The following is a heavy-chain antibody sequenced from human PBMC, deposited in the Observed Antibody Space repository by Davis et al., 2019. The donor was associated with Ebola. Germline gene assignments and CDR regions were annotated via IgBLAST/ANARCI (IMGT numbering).Heavy chain of an antibody. CDR1: GGSFSGYY. V-gene: IGHV4-34*01. CDR3: ARHQTKLWGSWGFDY. J-gene: IGHJ4*02. D-gene: IGHD7-27*01. Sequence: PSETLSLTCAVYGGSFSGYYWSWIRQPPGKGLEWIGYIYYSGSTNYNPSLKSRVTISVDKSKNQFSLKLSSVTAADTAVYYCARHQTKLWGSWGFDYWGQGTLVTVSS. CDR2: IYYSGST.